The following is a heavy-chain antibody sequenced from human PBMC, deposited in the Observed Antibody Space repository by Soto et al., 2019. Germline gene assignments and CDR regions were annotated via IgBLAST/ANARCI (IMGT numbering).Heavy chain of an antibody. CDR1: GFTFNTYG. V-gene: IGHV3-33*01. J-gene: IGHJ6*02. CDR3: ARADCTGAYCYSWHFKYGVDF. CDR2: IWYDGSNK. D-gene: IGHD2-15*01. Sequence: GGSLRLSCTTSGFTFNTYGMHWVRQAPGKGLEWVAIIWYDGSNKYYADSVKGRFTISRDNSKNTLYLQMNSLRAEDTALYYCARADCTGAYCYSWHFKYGVDFRGQRTTVTVS.